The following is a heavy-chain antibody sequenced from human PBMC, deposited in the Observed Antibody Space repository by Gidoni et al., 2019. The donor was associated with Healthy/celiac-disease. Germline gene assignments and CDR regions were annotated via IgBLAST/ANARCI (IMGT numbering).Heavy chain of an antibody. V-gene: IGHV4-59*01. CDR1: GGSISSYY. Sequence: QVQLQESGPGLVKPSETLSLTCTVSGGSISSYYWSWIRQPPGKGLEWIGYIYYSGSTNYNPSLKSRVTISVDTSKNQFSLKLSSVTAADTAVYYCARYRPMYSSSWVDGNWFDPWGQGTLVTVSS. CDR2: IYYSGST. CDR3: ARYRPMYSSSWVDGNWFDP. J-gene: IGHJ5*02. D-gene: IGHD6-13*01.